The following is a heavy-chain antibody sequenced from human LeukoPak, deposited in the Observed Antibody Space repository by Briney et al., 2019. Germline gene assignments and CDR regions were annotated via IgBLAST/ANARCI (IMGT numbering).Heavy chain of an antibody. CDR1: GFTFSSYA. V-gene: IGHV3-23*01. Sequence: GGSLRLSCAASGFTFSSYATSWVPHAPGKGLEWVSAISGSGGSTYCADSVKGRFTISRDNSKNTLYLQMNSLRAEDTAVYYCAKDPRIPYYDSSGYYDYWGQGTLVTVSS. CDR2: ISGSGGST. J-gene: IGHJ4*02. CDR3: AKDPRIPYYDSSGYYDY. D-gene: IGHD3-22*01.